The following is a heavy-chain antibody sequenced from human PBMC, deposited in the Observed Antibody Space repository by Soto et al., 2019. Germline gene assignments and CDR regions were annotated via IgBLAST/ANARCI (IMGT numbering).Heavy chain of an antibody. D-gene: IGHD6-13*01. Sequence: SETLSLTCTVSGGSISSSSYYWGWIRQPPGKGLEWIGSIYYSGSTYYNPSLKSRVTISVDTSKNQFSLKLSSVTAADTAVYYCARVIAAAGRSELENWFDPWGQGTLVTVSS. V-gene: IGHV4-39*01. CDR1: GGSISSSSYY. J-gene: IGHJ5*02. CDR2: IYYSGST. CDR3: ARVIAAAGRSELENWFDP.